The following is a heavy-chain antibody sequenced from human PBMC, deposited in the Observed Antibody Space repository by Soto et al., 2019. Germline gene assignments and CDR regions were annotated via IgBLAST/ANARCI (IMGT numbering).Heavy chain of an antibody. V-gene: IGHV3-9*01. Sequence: EVQLVESGGGLVQPGKSLKLSCVAIGFTFEDHAMHWIRQVPGKGLEWVAGINWNSGITGYADSVKGRFTISRDNANNSLPLEMNSLKSEDTALSYCTTGRGALTVVSNWFDTWGQGTPVTVSS. CDR3: TTGRGALTVVSNWFDT. CDR2: INWNSGIT. D-gene: IGHD3-22*01. CDR1: GFTFEDHA. J-gene: IGHJ5*02.